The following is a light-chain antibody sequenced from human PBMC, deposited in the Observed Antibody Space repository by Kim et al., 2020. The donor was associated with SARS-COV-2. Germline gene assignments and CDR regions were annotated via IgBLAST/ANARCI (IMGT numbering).Light chain of an antibody. CDR2: EVS. CDR3: SSYAGSNNVV. Sequence: QSVTISSTGTSSDVGGYNYGSWYQQHPGKAPKLMIYEVSKRPSGVPDRFSGSKSGNTASLTVSGLQAEDEADYYCSSYAGSNNVVFGGGTQLTVL. CDR1: SSDVGGYNY. J-gene: IGLJ2*01. V-gene: IGLV2-8*01.